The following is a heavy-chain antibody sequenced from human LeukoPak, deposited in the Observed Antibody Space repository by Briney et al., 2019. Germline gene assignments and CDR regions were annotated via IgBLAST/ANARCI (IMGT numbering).Heavy chain of an antibody. CDR2: ISGYNGNR. Sequence: ASVKGSCKASGYTFVSYGITWLRQAPGQGLEWRGWISGYNGNRKFAQNFLGRVSMTTDSSTSTAYMELGSLRYDDTAVYYCARVPTVFGADPEQKHFDLWGQGTLVIVSS. J-gene: IGHJ4*02. D-gene: IGHD3-3*01. CDR1: GYTFVSYG. CDR3: ARVPTVFGADPEQKHFDL. V-gene: IGHV1-18*01.